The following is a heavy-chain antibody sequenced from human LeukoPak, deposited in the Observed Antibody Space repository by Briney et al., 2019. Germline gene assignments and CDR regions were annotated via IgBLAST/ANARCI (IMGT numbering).Heavy chain of an antibody. Sequence: PSETLSLTCTVSGGSISSGGYYWSWIRQHPGKGLEWIGYIYYSGSTYYNPSLKSRVTISVDTSKNQFSLKLSSVTAADTAVYYCARGPYHRDWFDPWGQGTLVTVSS. J-gene: IGHJ5*02. CDR2: IYYSGST. V-gene: IGHV4-31*03. D-gene: IGHD1-14*01. CDR1: GGSISSGGYY. CDR3: ARGPYHRDWFDP.